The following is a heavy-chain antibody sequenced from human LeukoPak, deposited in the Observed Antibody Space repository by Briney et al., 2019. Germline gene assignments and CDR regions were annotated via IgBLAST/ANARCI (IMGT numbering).Heavy chain of an antibody. CDR3: ARAIDYGIIDY. D-gene: IGHD4-17*01. V-gene: IGHV3-64*01. CDR1: GFTFSSYA. J-gene: IGHJ4*02. Sequence: GGSLRLSCAASGFTFSSYAMHWVRQAPGKGLESVSAISSNGGSTYYANSVKGRFTISRDNSKDTLYLQMGSLRDEHMAVYYCARAIDYGIIDYWGQGTLVTVSS. CDR2: ISSNGGST.